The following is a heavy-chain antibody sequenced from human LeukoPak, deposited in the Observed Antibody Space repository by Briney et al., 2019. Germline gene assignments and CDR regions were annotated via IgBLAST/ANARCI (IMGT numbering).Heavy chain of an antibody. V-gene: IGHV4-34*01. CDR3: ARAPFTAWFHY. CDR1: GGSFSGYY. J-gene: IGHJ4*02. Sequence: SETLSLTCAVYGGSFSGYYWSWIRQPPGKGLEWIGEINHSGSTNYNPSLKSRVTISVDTSKNQFSLKLSSVTAADTAVYYCARAPFTAWFHYWGQGTLVTVSS. D-gene: IGHD3-10*01. CDR2: INHSGST.